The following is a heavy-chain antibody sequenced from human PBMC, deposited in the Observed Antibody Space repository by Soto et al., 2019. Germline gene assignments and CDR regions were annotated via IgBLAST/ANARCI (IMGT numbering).Heavy chain of an antibody. J-gene: IGHJ6*02. CDR3: ATYYRSWMDV. CDR1: GYTFTTYG. V-gene: IGHV1-18*01. D-gene: IGHD3-10*01. CDR2: MNTYADNT. Sequence: QVQLVQSGGEVKKPGASVKVACKASGYTFTTYGINWVRLAPGQGLEWMGWMNTYADNTKYAQKFQGRVTVTADKTTSTAYMELRSLGSDYTGIYYYATYYRSWMDVWGQGTAVTVSS.